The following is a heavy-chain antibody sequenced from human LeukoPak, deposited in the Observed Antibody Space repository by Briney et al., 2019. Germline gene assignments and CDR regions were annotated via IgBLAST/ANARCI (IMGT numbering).Heavy chain of an antibody. CDR1: GFTFINFD. CDR2: IRYDGSNE. D-gene: IGHD3-10*01. V-gene: IGHV3-30*02. CDR3: ARRRWFGELFGSRWFDP. Sequence: GGSLRLSCAASGFTFINFDMYWVRQAPGKGLEWVAFIRYDGSNEYYADSVKGRFTISRDSSKNTLYLHVNSLRPDDTAVYYCARRRWFGELFGSRWFDPWGQGTLVTVSS. J-gene: IGHJ5*02.